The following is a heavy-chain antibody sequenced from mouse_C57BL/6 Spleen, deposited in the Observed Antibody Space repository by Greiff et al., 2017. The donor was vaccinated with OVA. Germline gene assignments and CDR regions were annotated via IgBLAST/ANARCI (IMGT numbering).Heavy chain of an antibody. V-gene: IGHV1-19*01. CDR3: ARGGNYEYYYAMDY. J-gene: IGHJ4*01. Sequence: VQLKQSGPVLVKPGASVKMSCKASGYTFTDYYMNWVKQSHGKSLEWIGVINPYNGGTSYNQKFKGKATLTVDKSSSTAYMELNSLTSEDSAVYYCARGGNYEYYYAMDYWGQGTSVTVSS. CDR1: GYTFTDYY. CDR2: INPYNGGT. D-gene: IGHD2-1*01.